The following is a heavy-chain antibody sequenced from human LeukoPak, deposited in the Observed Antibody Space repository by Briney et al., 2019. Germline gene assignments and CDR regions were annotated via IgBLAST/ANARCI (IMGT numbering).Heavy chain of an antibody. CDR3: ARVRGTYYDILTGYSTRVDGFDY. V-gene: IGHV1-18*04. Sequence: ASVKVSCKASGYTFTGYYMHWVRQAPGQGLEWMGWISAYNGNTNYAQKLQGRVTMTTDTSTSTAYMELRSLRSDDTAVYYCARVRGTYYDILTGYSTRVDGFDYWGQGTLVTVSS. J-gene: IGHJ4*02. CDR1: GYTFTGYY. CDR2: ISAYNGNT. D-gene: IGHD3-9*01.